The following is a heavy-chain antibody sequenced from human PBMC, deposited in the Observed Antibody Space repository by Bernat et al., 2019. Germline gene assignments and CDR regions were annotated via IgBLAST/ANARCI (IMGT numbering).Heavy chain of an antibody. D-gene: IGHD2-15*01. CDR3: ARGPPLYCSGGSCYWFDP. V-gene: IGHV1-8*01. J-gene: IGHJ5*02. CDR2: MNPNSGNT. Sequence: QVQLVQSGAEVKKPGASVKVSCKASGYTFTSYDINWVRQATGQGLEWMGWMNPNSGNTGYAQKFQGRVTITRNTSISTAYMELSSLRSEDTAVYYCARGPPLYCSGGSCYWFDPWGQGTLVTVSS. CDR1: GYTFTSYD.